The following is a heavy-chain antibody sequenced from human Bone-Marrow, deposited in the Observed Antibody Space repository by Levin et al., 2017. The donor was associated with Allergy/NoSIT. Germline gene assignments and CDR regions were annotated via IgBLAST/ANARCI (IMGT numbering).Heavy chain of an antibody. V-gene: IGHV3-30*03. CDR1: GFMFKTYG. Sequence: TGGSLRLSCAASGFMFKTYGMNWVRQAPGKGLEWVAIISYNGKNTYYADSVKGRFTISRDNSKNTLFLQMNSLRVEDMAVYYCARGPDTSGSHFDYWGQGALVTVSS. D-gene: IGHD6-19*01. J-gene: IGHJ4*02. CDR2: ISYNGKNT. CDR3: ARGPDTSGSHFDY.